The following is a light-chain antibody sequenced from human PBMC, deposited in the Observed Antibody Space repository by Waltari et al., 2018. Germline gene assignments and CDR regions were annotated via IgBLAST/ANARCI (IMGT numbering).Light chain of an antibody. Sequence: EIVLTQSPGSLSLSPGERATLSCSASQSVRSSYLAWYQQKPGQAPSLLIYGASIRATGIPDRFSGSGSGTDFTLTINRLEPEDFAVYYCQQHGSSPITFGQGTRLEIK. CDR2: GAS. V-gene: IGKV3-20*01. CDR3: QQHGSSPIT. CDR1: QSVRSSY. J-gene: IGKJ5*01.